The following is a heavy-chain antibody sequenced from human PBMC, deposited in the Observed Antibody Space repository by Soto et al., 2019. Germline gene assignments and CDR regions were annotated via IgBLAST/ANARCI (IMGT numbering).Heavy chain of an antibody. V-gene: IGHV4-31*03. D-gene: IGHD1-26*01. CDR3: ARAELVGATDY. J-gene: IGHJ4*02. CDR2: IYYSGST. CDR1: GGSINSGGYY. Sequence: SETLSLTCTVSGGSINSGGYYWSWIRQHPGKGLEWIGYIYYSGSTYYNPSLKSRVTISVDTSKNQFSLKLSSVTAADTAVYYCARAELVGATDYWGQGTLVTVSS.